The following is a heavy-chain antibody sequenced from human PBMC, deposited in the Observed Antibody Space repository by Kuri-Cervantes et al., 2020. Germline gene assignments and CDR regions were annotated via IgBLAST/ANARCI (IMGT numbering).Heavy chain of an antibody. CDR3: AGDSGWSGAVGFSEK. D-gene: IGHD6-19*01. V-gene: IGHV4-4*07. CDR2: IYTSRST. J-gene: IGHJ4*02. Sequence: SETLSLTCTVSGGSVSSYYWSWIRQPAGKRLEWIGRIYTSRSTNYNPSLKSRVTMSVDTSKNQISLKLTSVTAADTAVYYCAGDSGWSGAVGFSEKWGQGTLVTVSS. CDR1: GGSVSSYY.